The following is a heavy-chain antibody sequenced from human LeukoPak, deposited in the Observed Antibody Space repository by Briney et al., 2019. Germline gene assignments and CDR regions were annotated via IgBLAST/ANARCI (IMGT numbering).Heavy chain of an antibody. D-gene: IGHD6-19*01. J-gene: IGHJ4*02. CDR1: GGSFSGYY. Sequence: SETLSLTCAVYGGSFSGYYWSWIRLPPGKGLEWIGEINHSGSTNYNPSLKSRVTISVDTSKNQFSLKLSSVTAADTAVYYCASLSSGWYGDFDYWGQGTLVTVSS. CDR3: ASLSSGWYGDFDY. V-gene: IGHV4-34*01. CDR2: INHSGST.